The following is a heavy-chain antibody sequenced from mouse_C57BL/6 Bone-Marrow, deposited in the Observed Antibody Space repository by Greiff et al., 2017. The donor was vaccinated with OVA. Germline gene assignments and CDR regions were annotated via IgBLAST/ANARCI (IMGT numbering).Heavy chain of an antibody. CDR3: TGLRREAPFAY. CDR1: GFNIKDDY. V-gene: IGHV14-4*01. J-gene: IGHJ3*01. CDR2: IDPENGDT. D-gene: IGHD2-12*01. Sequence: EVQVVESGAELVRPGASVKLSCTASGFNIKDDYMHWVKQRPEQGLEWIGWIDPENGDTEYASKFQGKATITADTSSNTAYLQLSSLTSEDTAVYYCTGLRREAPFAYWGQGTLVTVSA.